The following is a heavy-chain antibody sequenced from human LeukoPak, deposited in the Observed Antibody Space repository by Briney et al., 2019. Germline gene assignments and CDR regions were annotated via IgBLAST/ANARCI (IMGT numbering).Heavy chain of an antibody. Sequence: PSETLSLTCTVSGGSISSSSYYWGWIRQPPGKGLEWIGYIYYSGSTNYNPSLKSRVTISVDTSKNQFSLKLSSVTAADTAVYYCARVTSRPGAYGDHFDYWGQGTLVTVSS. CDR1: GGSISSSSYY. CDR3: ARVTSRPGAYGDHFDY. V-gene: IGHV4-61*05. J-gene: IGHJ4*02. CDR2: IYYSGST. D-gene: IGHD4-17*01.